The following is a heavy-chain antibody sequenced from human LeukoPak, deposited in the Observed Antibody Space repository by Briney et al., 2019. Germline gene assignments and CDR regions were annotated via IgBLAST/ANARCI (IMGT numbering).Heavy chain of an antibody. CDR3: AKRPSDYGDYVTYFDY. D-gene: IGHD4-17*01. CDR2: ISDDGRNK. V-gene: IGHV3-30*18. Sequence: GGSLRLSCAPSGFSLFRYGMHCVREAPGEGRECVGVISDDGRNKKYADSVKGRFTISRDNSKDTLYLQMNSMRDEDTAVCCCAKRPSDYGDYVTYFDYWGQGTLVTVSS. CDR1: GFSLFRYG. J-gene: IGHJ4*02.